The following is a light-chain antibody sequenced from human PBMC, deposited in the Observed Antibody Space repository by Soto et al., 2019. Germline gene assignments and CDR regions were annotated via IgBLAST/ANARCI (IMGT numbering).Light chain of an antibody. CDR3: SSYTSSSTYV. CDR1: SSDVGSYNL. CDR2: DVS. V-gene: IGLV2-14*02. J-gene: IGLJ1*01. Sequence: QSVLTRPASVSGSPGQSITISCPGTSSDVGSYNLVSWYQQHPGKAPKLMIYDVSNRPSGVSDRFSGSKSGNTASLTISGLQAEDEADYYCSSYTSSSTYVFGTGTKVTVL.